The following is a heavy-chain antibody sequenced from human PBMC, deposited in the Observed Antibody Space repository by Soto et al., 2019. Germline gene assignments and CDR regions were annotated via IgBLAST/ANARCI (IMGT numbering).Heavy chain of an antibody. D-gene: IGHD3-9*01. J-gene: IGHJ6*02. Sequence: ASVKVSCKASGYTFTSYGISWVRQAPGQGLEWMGWISAYNGNTNYAQKLQGRVTMTTDTSTSTAYMELRSLGSDDTAVYYCARDQDYDILPYGMDVWGQGTTVTVSS. CDR3: ARDQDYDILPYGMDV. CDR1: GYTFTSYG. V-gene: IGHV1-18*04. CDR2: ISAYNGNT.